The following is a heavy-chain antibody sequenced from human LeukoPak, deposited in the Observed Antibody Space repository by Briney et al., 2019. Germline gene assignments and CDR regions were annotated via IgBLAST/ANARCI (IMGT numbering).Heavy chain of an antibody. D-gene: IGHD6-13*01. J-gene: IGHJ5*02. CDR3: ARDGEVLSSSWFWFDP. CDR1: GYSINSGYY. Sequence: PSETLSLTCTVSGYSINSGYYWAWIRQPPGKGLEWIGNIYHSGSTYYNPSLKSRVIISVDTSKNQFSLRLSSVTAADTAVYYCARDGEVLSSSWFWFDPWGQGTLVTVSS. V-gene: IGHV4-38-2*02. CDR2: IYHSGST.